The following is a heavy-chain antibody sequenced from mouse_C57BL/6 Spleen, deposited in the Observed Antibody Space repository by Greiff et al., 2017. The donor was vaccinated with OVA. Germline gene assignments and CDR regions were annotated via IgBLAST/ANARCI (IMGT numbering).Heavy chain of an antibody. CDR1: GYAFSSSW. CDR2: IYPGDGDT. J-gene: IGHJ2*01. Sequence: QVQLQQSGPELVKPGASVKISCKASGYAFSSSWMNWVKQRPGKGLEWIGRIYPGDGDTNYNGKFKGKATLTADKSSITAYMQLSSLTSEDSAVYFCARGYGNYWGQGTTLTVSA. D-gene: IGHD3-1*01. CDR3: ARGYGNY. V-gene: IGHV1-82*01.